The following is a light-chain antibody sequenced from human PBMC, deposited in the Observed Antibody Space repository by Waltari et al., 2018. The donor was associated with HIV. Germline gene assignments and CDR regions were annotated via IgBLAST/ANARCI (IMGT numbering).Light chain of an antibody. CDR3: QSADHSDSCV. V-gene: IGLV3-25*03. CDR2: KDS. J-gene: IGLJ1*01. CDR1: TLSIKY. Sequence: SYELTQPPSGSVSPGQTARITCSGDTLSIKYTSWYQQKPGQAPILMIFKDSERPSGIPVRFSGSISETTVTLTISEVQTEDDADYYCQSADHSDSCVFGTGTTLTVL.